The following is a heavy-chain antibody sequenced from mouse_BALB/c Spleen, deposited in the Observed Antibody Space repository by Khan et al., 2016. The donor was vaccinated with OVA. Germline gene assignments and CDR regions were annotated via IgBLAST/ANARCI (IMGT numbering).Heavy chain of an antibody. D-gene: IGHD1-2*01. CDR1: GYSITSGYG. CDR3: ARTARKNY. Sequence: EVQLQESGPGLVKPSQSLSLTCTVTGYSITSGYGWNWIRQFPGNKLEWMGYISYSGSTNYNPSLKSRISITRDTSKKQFFLQLNSVTTENTATYYCARTARKNYGGQGTTLTVSS. J-gene: IGHJ2*01. CDR2: ISYSGST. V-gene: IGHV3-2*02.